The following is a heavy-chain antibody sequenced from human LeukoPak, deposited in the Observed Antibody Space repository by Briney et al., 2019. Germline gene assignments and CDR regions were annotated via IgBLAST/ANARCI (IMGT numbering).Heavy chain of an antibody. CDR1: GGSVSSGSYY. V-gene: IGHV4-61*01. Sequence: SETLSLTCIVSGGSVSSGSYYWSWIRQPPGKGLEWIGEINHSGSTNYNPSLKSRVTISVDTSKNQFSLKLSSVTAADTAVYYCATIYSSGWYYYYYGMDVWGQGTTVTVSS. CDR2: INHSGST. J-gene: IGHJ6*02. D-gene: IGHD6-19*01. CDR3: ATIYSSGWYYYYYGMDV.